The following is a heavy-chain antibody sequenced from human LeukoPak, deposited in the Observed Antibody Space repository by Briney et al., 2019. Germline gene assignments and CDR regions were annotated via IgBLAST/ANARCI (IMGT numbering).Heavy chain of an antibody. V-gene: IGHV4-4*07. CDR3: ARDRGIAVAYPFDY. D-gene: IGHD6-19*01. J-gene: IGHJ4*02. Sequence: SETLSLTCTVSGGSISSYYWSWIRQPAGKGLEWIGRIYTSGSTNYNPSLKSRVTMSVDTSKNQFSLKLSSVTAADTAAYYCARDRGIAVAYPFDYWGQGTLVTVSS. CDR1: GGSISSYY. CDR2: IYTSGST.